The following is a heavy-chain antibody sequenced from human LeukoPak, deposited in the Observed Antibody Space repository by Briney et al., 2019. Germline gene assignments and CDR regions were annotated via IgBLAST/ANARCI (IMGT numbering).Heavy chain of an antibody. Sequence: SETLSLTCAVYGGSFSGYDWTWIRQPPGKGLQWIGEINHSGTTNYNPSLKSRVTISVDTSQNQFSLKLSSVTAADTAVYYCARARGIVVVVAEDCYFAYWGQGTLVAVSS. CDR1: GGSFSGYD. V-gene: IGHV4-34*01. J-gene: IGHJ4*02. D-gene: IGHD2-15*01. CDR3: ARARGIVVVVAEDCYFAY. CDR2: INHSGTT.